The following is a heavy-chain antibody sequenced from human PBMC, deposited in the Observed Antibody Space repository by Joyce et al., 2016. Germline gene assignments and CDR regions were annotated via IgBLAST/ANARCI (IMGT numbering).Heavy chain of an antibody. Sequence: QVTLRESGPALVKPTQTLTLTCTFSGFSLSTSGMCVSWIRQSPGKALEWLALIDWEDDKYYSTSPKTILTISKDTSKNQVVLTMTDMDPVDTATYFCTRILYSSFWSPFDSWGQGTLVTVSS. V-gene: IGHV2-70*01. D-gene: IGHD6-19*01. CDR3: TRILYSSFWSPFDS. J-gene: IGHJ4*02. CDR1: GFSLSTSGMC. CDR2: IDWEDDK.